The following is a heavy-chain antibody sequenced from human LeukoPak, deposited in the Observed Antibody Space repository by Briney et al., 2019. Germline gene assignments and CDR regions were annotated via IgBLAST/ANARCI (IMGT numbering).Heavy chain of an antibody. J-gene: IGHJ4*02. D-gene: IGHD3-10*01. CDR1: GYTFTSYD. V-gene: IGHV1-8*01. Sequence: EGPVKVSCKASGYTFTSYDINWVRQANGPGLGLMGWMNPTSGHTGYAQNFQGRVTMTRDTSISTAYMELNSLTSEDTAAYYCARSPVGVRKKHDFWGQGTLVIVSS. CDR2: MNPTSGHT. CDR3: ARSPVGVRKKHDF.